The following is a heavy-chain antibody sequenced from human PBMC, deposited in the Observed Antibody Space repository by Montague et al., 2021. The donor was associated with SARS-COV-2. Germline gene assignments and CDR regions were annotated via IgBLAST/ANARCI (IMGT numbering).Heavy chain of an antibody. CDR2: INWNGGST. CDR3: AREPGSVDGMDV. V-gene: IGHV3-20*04. D-gene: IGHD4-23*01. CDR1: GFTFGDYA. Sequence: SLRLSCAASGFTFGDYAMSWVRQAPGKGLEWVSGINWNGGSTDSADSVKGRFTISRDNAKNSLYLQMNSLRAEDTALYYCAREPGSVDGMDVWGQGTTITVPS. J-gene: IGHJ6*02.